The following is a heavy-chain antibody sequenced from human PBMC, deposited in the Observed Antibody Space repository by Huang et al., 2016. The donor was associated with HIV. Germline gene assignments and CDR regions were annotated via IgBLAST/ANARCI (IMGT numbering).Heavy chain of an antibody. CDR2: VNDCGAT. CDR3: ARQWTILEWLLGLDV. D-gene: IGHD3-3*01. Sequence: QMQLQQRGAGLLKPSETLSLTCGVSGGSFTGHYLTWIRQAPGKGLGWIGEVNDCGATNYNPSLKRRVTIALDKSNRELALNLRSVTAADTAVYYCARQWTILEWLLGLDVWGQGTTVIVSS. J-gene: IGHJ6*02. CDR1: GGSFTGHY. V-gene: IGHV4-34*02.